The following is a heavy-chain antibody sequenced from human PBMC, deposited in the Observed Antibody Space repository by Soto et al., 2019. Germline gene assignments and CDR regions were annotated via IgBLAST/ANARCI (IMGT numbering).Heavy chain of an antibody. J-gene: IGHJ5*02. CDR3: ARVVVAATRGASGWFDP. Sequence: QVQLQESGPGLVKPSQTLSLTCTVSGGSISSGGYYWSWIRQHPGKGLEWIGYIYYSGSTYYNPSLKSRVTLSVDTSKNQFSLKLSSVTAADTAVYYCARVVVAATRGASGWFDPWGQGTLVTVSS. D-gene: IGHD2-15*01. CDR1: GGSISSGGYY. V-gene: IGHV4-31*03. CDR2: IYYSGST.